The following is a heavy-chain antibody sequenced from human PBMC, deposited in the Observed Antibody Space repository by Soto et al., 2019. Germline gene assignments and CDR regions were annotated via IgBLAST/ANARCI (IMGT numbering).Heavy chain of an antibody. CDR3: ARDFRDIVVVVAASGGAYFDY. CDR1: GFTFSSYG. J-gene: IGHJ4*02. D-gene: IGHD2-15*01. CDR2: IWYDGSNK. Sequence: QVQLVESGGDVVQPGRSLRLSCAASGFTFSSYGMHWVRQAPGKGLEWVAVIWYDGSNKYYADSVKGRFTISRDNSKNTLYLQMNSLRAEDTAVYYCARDFRDIVVVVAASGGAYFDYWGQGTLVTVSS. V-gene: IGHV3-33*01.